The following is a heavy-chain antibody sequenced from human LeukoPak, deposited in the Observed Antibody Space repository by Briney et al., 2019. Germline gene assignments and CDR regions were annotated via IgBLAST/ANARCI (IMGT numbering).Heavy chain of an antibody. D-gene: IGHD4-17*01. V-gene: IGHV3-48*04. J-gene: IGHJ5*02. CDR1: GFTFSSYS. Sequence: GGSLRLSYAASGFTFSSYSMNWVRQAPGKGLEWVSYISSSSSTIYYADSAKGRFTISRDNAKNSLYLQMNSLRAEDTAVYYCARDLIVAVTTYPNWFDPWGQGTLVTVSS. CDR3: ARDLIVAVTTYPNWFDP. CDR2: ISSSSSTI.